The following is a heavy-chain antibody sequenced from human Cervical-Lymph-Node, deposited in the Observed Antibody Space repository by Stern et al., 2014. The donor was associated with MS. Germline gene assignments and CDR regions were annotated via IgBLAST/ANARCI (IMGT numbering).Heavy chain of an antibody. D-gene: IGHD2-15*01. CDR2: IIPIVGLP. Sequence: VQLVESGADVKKPGSSVKVSCKASGGTFSSSYAVSWVRQAPGQGLEWVGRIIPIVGLPNYAQKFQTRLTITADKSTSTVYMELTSLTPEDTAVYYCARGIVSNRPAATLHNLFDPWGQGTLVTVSS. CDR1: GGTFSSSYA. CDR3: ARGIVSNRPAATLHNLFDP. V-gene: IGHV1-69*09. J-gene: IGHJ5*02.